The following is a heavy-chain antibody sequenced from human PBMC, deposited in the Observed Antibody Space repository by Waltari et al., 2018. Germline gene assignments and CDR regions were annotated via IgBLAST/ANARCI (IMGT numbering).Heavy chain of an antibody. CDR1: GGSISSYY. J-gene: IGHJ3*02. CDR3: ARETYYYDSSGYYSDAFDI. V-gene: IGHV4-59*01. D-gene: IGHD3-22*01. Sequence: QVQLQESGPGLVKPSETLSLTCTVSGGSISSYYWSWIRQPPGKGLEWIGYIYYSGSTNYNPSLKSRVTISVDTSKNQFSLKLSSVTAADTAVYYCARETYYYDSSGYYSDAFDIWG. CDR2: IYYSGST.